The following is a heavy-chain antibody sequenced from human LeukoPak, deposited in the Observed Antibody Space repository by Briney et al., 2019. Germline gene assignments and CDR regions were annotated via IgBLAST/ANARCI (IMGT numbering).Heavy chain of an antibody. J-gene: IGHJ4*02. D-gene: IGHD3-10*01. CDR3: YTYYYGSESYNPPFYFDY. CDR2: IRSKANSYAT. Sequence: QAGGPLRLSCAASGFTFSGSAMHWVRQASGKGLEWVGRIRSKANSYATAYAASVKGRFTISRDDSKNTAYLQMNSLKTEDTAVYYCYTYYYGSESYNPPFYFDYWGQGTLVTVSS. CDR1: GFTFSGSA. V-gene: IGHV3-73*01.